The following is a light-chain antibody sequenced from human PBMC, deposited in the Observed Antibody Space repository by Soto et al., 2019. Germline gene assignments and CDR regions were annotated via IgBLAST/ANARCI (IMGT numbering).Light chain of an antibody. V-gene: IGKV1-5*03. CDR1: QSIGSW. CDR2: KAS. Sequence: DIQMTQSPSTLSASVGARVTITCRASQSIGSWLAWYQQKPGKAPKLLIYKASSLEGGVPSRFSGSGSGTEFTLTISSLQPDDFATYHCQQYDSYPWTFGQGTKVDIK. J-gene: IGKJ1*01. CDR3: QQYDSYPWT.